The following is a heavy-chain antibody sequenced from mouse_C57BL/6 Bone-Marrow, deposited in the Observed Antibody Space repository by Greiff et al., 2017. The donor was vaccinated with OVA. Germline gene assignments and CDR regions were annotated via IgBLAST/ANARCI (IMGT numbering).Heavy chain of an antibody. CDR2: INYDGSST. CDR1: GFTFSDYY. Sequence: EVKLVESEGGLVQPGSSMKLSCTASGFTFSDYYMAWVRQVPEKGLEWVANINYDGSSTYYLDSLKSRFIISRDNAKNILYLQMSSLKSEDTATYYCARGDSPYYFDYWGQGTTLTVSS. D-gene: IGHD3-3*01. CDR3: ARGDSPYYFDY. J-gene: IGHJ2*01. V-gene: IGHV5-16*01.